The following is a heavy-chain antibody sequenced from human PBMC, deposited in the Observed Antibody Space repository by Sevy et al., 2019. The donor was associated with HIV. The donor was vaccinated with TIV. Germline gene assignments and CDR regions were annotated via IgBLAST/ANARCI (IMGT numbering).Heavy chain of an antibody. CDR1: GFTFSSYG. CDR2: ISYDGSNK. CDR3: AKDDIVVVPAASPAPDY. Sequence: GGSLRLSCAASGFTFSSYGMHWVRHAPGKGLEWVAVISYDGSNKYYADSVKGRFTISRDNSKNTLYLQMNSLRAEDTAVYYCAKDDIVVVPAASPAPDYWGQGTLVTVSS. D-gene: IGHD2-2*01. V-gene: IGHV3-30*18. J-gene: IGHJ4*02.